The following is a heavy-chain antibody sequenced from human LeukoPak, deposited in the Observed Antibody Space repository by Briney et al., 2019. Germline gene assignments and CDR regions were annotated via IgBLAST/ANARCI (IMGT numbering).Heavy chain of an antibody. D-gene: IGHD4-17*01. CDR1: RFTFTDAW. CDR2: ISGSGGST. J-gene: IGHJ3*02. V-gene: IGHV3-23*01. Sequence: PGGSLRLSCVVSRFTFTDAWMSWVRQAPGKGLEWVSAISGSGGSTYYADSVKGRFTISRDNSKNTLYLQMNSLRVEDTAVYYCARGSRVTTRLDAFDIWGQGTMVTVSS. CDR3: ARGSRVTTRLDAFDI.